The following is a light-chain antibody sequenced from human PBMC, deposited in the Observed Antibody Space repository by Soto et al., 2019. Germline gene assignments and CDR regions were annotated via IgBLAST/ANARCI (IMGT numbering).Light chain of an antibody. J-gene: IGLJ1*01. V-gene: IGLV1-51*01. CDR1: SSNIGGNS. CDR2: DDN. Sequence: QSVLTQPPSVSAAPGQKVTISCSGSSSNIGGNSVSWYQQLPGTAPKLLIYDDNKRPSGIPDRFSGSKSGPSATLGITGFQTGDEADYYCGQWDSRLSAYVFGTGTKVTVL. CDR3: GQWDSRLSAYV.